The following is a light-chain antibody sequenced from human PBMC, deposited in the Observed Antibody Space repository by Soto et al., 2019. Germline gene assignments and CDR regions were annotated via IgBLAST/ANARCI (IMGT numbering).Light chain of an antibody. J-gene: IGKJ1*01. CDR1: QSVSSSY. V-gene: IGKV3-20*01. CDR2: GAS. CDR3: QQYGSSPGT. Sequence: RASQSVSSSYLAWYQQKPGQAPRLLIYGASSRATGIPDRFSGSGSGTDFTLTISRLEPEDFAVYYCQQYGSSPGTFGQGTKVDNK.